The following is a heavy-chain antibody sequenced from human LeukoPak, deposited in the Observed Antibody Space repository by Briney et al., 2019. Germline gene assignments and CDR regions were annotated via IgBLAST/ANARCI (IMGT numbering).Heavy chain of an antibody. CDR2: IKEDGSEI. CDR3: ERGRGYSTFDY. D-gene: IGHD4-23*01. CDR1: AFTFSNYW. J-gene: IGHJ4*02. V-gene: IGHV3-7*01. Sequence: GGSLRLSCAASAFTFSNYWMSWVRQAPGKGLERVANIKEDGSEINYVDSVKGRFTISRDNAKNSLYLQMNSLRVDDTAVYYCERGRGYSTFDYWGQGTLVTVSS.